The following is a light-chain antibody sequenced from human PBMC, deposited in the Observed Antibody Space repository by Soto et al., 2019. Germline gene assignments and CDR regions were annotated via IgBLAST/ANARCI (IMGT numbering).Light chain of an antibody. CDR2: DAS. CDR1: QSISSN. J-gene: IGKJ1*01. Sequence: EIVMTQSPATLSVSPGERATLSCRASQSISSNLAWYQQKLGQAPRLLIYDASTRATDIPARFSGSGSGTEFTLTITSLQSEDFAVYFCQQYDTWPPWTFGQGTKVEIK. V-gene: IGKV3-15*01. CDR3: QQYDTWPPWT.